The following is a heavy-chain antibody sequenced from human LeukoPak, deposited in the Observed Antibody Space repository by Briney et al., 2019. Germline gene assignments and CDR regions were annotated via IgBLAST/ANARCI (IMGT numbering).Heavy chain of an antibody. D-gene: IGHD6-13*01. J-gene: IGHJ4*02. CDR2: IYHSGST. CDR3: ARSYSSHPFDY. CDR1: GGSISSGGYY. V-gene: IGHV4-30-2*01. Sequence: SETLSLTCTVSGGSISSGGYYWSWIRQPPGKDLEWIGYIYHSGSTYYNPSLKSRVTISVDRSKNQFSLKLSSVTAADTAVYYCARSYSSHPFDYWGQGTLVTVSS.